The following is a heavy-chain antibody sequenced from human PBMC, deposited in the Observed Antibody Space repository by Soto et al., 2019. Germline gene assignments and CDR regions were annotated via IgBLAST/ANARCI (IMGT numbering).Heavy chain of an antibody. CDR2: ISYDGSNK. CDR1: GFTFSSYT. Sequence: QVQLVESGGGVVQPGRSLRLSCAASGFTFSSYTMHWVRQAPGKGLEWVAVISYDGSNKYYADSVKGRFTISRENSKNTLYLQMNSLRAEDTAVYYCARDPGSGSFDYWGQGTLVTVSS. CDR3: ARDPGSGSFDY. J-gene: IGHJ4*02. D-gene: IGHD1-26*01. V-gene: IGHV3-30-3*01.